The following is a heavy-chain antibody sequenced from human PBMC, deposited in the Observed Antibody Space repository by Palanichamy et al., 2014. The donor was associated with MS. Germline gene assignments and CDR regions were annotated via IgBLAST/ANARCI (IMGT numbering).Heavy chain of an antibody. Sequence: EVQLVEVWGRAWSSLGGPVRLSCAASGFTFSSYSMNWVRQAPGKGLEWVSSISSSSSYIYYADSVKGRFAISRDNAKNSLYLQMNSLRAEDTAVYYCARDISGYYGRSYGMDVWGQGTTVTVSS. CDR1: GFTFSSYS. J-gene: IGHJ6*02. D-gene: IGHD3-22*01. CDR2: ISSSSSYI. V-gene: IGHV3-21*01. CDR3: ARDISGYYGRSYGMDV.